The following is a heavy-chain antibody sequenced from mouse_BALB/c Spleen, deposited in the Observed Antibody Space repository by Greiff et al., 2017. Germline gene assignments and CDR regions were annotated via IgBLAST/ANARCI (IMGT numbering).Heavy chain of an antibody. V-gene: IGHV1-37*01. CDR1: GYAFTNYW. J-gene: IGHJ2*01. CDR2: INPYNGDT. Sequence: EVQLQQSGAELVRPGTSVKISCKASGYAFTNYWLGWVKQSHGKSLEWIGRINPYNGDTFYNQKFKGKATLTVDKSSSTAHMELLSLTSEDSAVYYCGVYRYDEGVYFDYWGQGTTLTVSS. CDR3: GVYRYDEGVYFDY. D-gene: IGHD2-14*01.